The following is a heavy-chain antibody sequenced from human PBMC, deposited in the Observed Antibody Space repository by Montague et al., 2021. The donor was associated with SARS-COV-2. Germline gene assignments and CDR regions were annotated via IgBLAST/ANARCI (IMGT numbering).Heavy chain of an antibody. CDR1: GFTFSSYA. Sequence: SLRLSLSASGFTFSSYAMHWVRQAPGKGLEWVAVISYDGSNKYYADSVKGRFTISRDNSKNTLYLQMNSLRAEDTAVYCCARDDYDYVWGSYRYIYWGQGTLVTVSS. D-gene: IGHD3-16*02. J-gene: IGHJ4*02. CDR2: ISYDGSNK. CDR3: ARDDYDYVWGSYRYIY. V-gene: IGHV3-30*04.